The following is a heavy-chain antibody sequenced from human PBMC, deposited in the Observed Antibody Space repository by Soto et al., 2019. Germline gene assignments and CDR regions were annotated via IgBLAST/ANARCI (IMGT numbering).Heavy chain of an antibody. V-gene: IGHV3-9*01. J-gene: IGHJ3*02. D-gene: IGHD2-2*01. CDR2: ISWNSGSI. CDR3: AKAHAPSTDGAFDI. CDR1: GFTFDDYA. Sequence: EVQLVESGGGLVQPGRSLRLSCAASGFTFDDYAMHWVRQAPGKGLEWVSGISWNSGSIGYADSVKGRFTISRDNAKNSLYLQMNSLRAEDTALYYCAKAHAPSTDGAFDIWGQGTMVTVSS.